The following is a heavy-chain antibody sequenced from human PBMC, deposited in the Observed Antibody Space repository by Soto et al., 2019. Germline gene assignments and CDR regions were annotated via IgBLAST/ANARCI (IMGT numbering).Heavy chain of an antibody. V-gene: IGHV1-46*01. J-gene: IGHJ4*02. CDR3: ARDTGYSYGYAGEDY. CDR1: GYTFTSYY. D-gene: IGHD5-18*01. Sequence: ASVKVSCKASGYTFTSYYMHWVRQAPGQGLEWMGIINPSGGSTSYAQKFQGRVTMTRDTSTSSVYMELSSLRSEDTAVYYCARDTGYSYGYAGEDYWGQGTLVTVSS. CDR2: INPSGGST.